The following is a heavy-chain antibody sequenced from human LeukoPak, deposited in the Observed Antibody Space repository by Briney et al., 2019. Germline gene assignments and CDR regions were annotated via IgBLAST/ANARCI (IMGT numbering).Heavy chain of an antibody. D-gene: IGHD5-12*01. V-gene: IGHV4-39*01. CDR3: ARVVPMSGYDSSWFDP. CDR1: GGSLSSSSYY. Sequence: PSETLSLTCTVSGGSLSSSSYYWGWIRQPPGKGLEWLGSIYYSGSTYYNPSLKSRVTISVDTSKNQFSLKLSSVTAADTAVYYCARVVPMSGYDSSWFDPWGQGTLVTVSS. CDR2: IYYSGST. J-gene: IGHJ5*02.